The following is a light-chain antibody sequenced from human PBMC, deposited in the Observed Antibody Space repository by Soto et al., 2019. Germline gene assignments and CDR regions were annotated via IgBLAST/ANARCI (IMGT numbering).Light chain of an antibody. CDR1: QSLLHSNGYNY. V-gene: IGKV2-28*01. J-gene: IGKJ2*02. Sequence: DIVMTQSPLSLPVTPGEPASISCRSSQSLLHSNGYNYLDWYLQKPGQSPQLLIYLGSSRGSGVPDRFSGSGSGTDFTLKISRVEAEDVGVYYCMQALQTPCTFGQGTKLEIK. CDR2: LGS. CDR3: MQALQTPCT.